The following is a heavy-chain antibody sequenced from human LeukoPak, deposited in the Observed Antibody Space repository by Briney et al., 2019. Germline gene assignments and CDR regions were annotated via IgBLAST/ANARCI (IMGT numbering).Heavy chain of an antibody. CDR2: ISGSGGST. CDR3: AKVSSSWALPFDY. J-gene: IGHJ4*02. Sequence: GGSLRLSCAASGFTFSSYSMNWVRQAPGKGLEWVSAISGSGGSTYYADSVKGRFTISRDNSKNTLYLQMNSLRAEDTAVYYCAKVSSSWALPFDYWGQGTLVTVSS. V-gene: IGHV3-23*01. D-gene: IGHD6-13*01. CDR1: GFTFSSYS.